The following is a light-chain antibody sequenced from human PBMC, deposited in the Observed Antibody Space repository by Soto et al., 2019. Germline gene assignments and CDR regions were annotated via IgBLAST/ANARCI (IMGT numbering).Light chain of an antibody. J-gene: IGLJ2*01. V-gene: IGLV2-14*01. Sequence: QSVLTQPASVSGSPGQSITISCTGTSSDVGGYNYVSWYQQHPGKAPKLMIYDVSNRTSGVSNRFSGYKSGNTASLTISGLKAEDEADYYCSSYTSSSTLVVFGGGTKVTVL. CDR3: SSYTSSSTLVV. CDR2: DVS. CDR1: SSDVGGYNY.